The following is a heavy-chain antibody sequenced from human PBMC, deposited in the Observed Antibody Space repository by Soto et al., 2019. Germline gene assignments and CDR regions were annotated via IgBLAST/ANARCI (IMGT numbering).Heavy chain of an antibody. Sequence: QLQLQESGPGLVKPSETLSLTCTVSGGSISSSSYYWGWIRQPPGKGLEWIGSIYYSGSTYYNPSLKSRVTISVDTSKNQFSLKLSSVTAADTAVYYCASTHSGYDLPHFSPPVGDRNYYMDVWGKGTTVTVSS. CDR1: GGSISSSSYY. CDR3: ASTHSGYDLPHFSPPVGDRNYYMDV. CDR2: IYYSGST. J-gene: IGHJ6*03. D-gene: IGHD5-12*01. V-gene: IGHV4-39*01.